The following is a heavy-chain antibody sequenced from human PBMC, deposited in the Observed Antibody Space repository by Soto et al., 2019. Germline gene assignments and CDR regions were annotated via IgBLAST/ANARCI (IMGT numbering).Heavy chain of an antibody. CDR2: ISGSGGST. V-gene: IGHV3-23*01. CDR3: AKGTGVADYDY. J-gene: IGHJ4*02. D-gene: IGHD3-3*01. CDR1: GCTFGIYS. Sequence: GSLRRACTASGCTFGIYSVGWVRQAPGKGLEWVSAISGSGGSTYYADSVKGRFTISRDNSKNTLYLQMNSLRAEDTAVYYCAKGTGVADYDYWGQGTMVTVSS.